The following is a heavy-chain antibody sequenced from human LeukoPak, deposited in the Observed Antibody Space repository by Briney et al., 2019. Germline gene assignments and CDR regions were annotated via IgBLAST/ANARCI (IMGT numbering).Heavy chain of an antibody. J-gene: IGHJ4*02. CDR1: GFTFETYH. V-gene: IGHV3-48*03. CDR2: ITSGGGVI. Sequence: GRSLRLSCVASGFTFETYHMSWVRQAPGKGLEWLSGITSGGGVIYYADSVKGRFTISRDDATNSVFLQMSGLTVADTAVYYCARKRLADLGNDTSFGGTPFDSWGQGTLVIVSS. CDR3: ARKRLADLGNDTSFGGTPFDS. D-gene: IGHD1-1*01.